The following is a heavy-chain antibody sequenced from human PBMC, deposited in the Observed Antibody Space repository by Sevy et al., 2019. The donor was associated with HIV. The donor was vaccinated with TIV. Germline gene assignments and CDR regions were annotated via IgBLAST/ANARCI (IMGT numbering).Heavy chain of an antibody. V-gene: IGHV3-23*01. CDR3: ARPTPRIATSSAAFFDY. CDR2: INGRGGSA. D-gene: IGHD1-26*01. Sequence: GGSLRLSCAASGFTFSSFAMSWVRHIPGKGLEWVSTINGRGGSAYYADSVKGRFTLSRDNSNNTVFLQMNRLRAEDTAVYYCARPTPRIATSSAAFFDYWGQGTLVTVSS. CDR1: GFTFSSFA. J-gene: IGHJ4*02.